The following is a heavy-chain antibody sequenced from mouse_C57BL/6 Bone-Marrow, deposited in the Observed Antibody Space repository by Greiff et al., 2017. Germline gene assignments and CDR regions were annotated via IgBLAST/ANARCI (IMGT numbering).Heavy chain of an antibody. J-gene: IGHJ2*01. CDR1: GYTFTDYY. CDR2: INPYNGGT. D-gene: IGHD1-1*01. CDR3: ARRDYYGSFDY. V-gene: IGHV1-19*01. Sequence: EVQLQQSGPVLVKPGASVKMSCKASGYTFTDYYMNWVKQSHGKSLEWIGVINPYNGGTSYNQKFKGKATLTVDKSSSTAYMELNSLTSEDSAVYYCARRDYYGSFDYWGQGTTLTVSS.